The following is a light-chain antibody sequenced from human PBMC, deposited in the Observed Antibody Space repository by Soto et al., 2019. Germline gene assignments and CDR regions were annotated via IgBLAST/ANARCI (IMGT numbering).Light chain of an antibody. CDR1: QSVSSY. CDR2: DAS. CDR3: QESYTRA. V-gene: IGKV3-11*01. J-gene: IGKJ1*01. Sequence: EIVLTQSPATLSLSPGERATLSCRASQSVSSYLAWYQQKPGQAPRLLIYDASNRATGIPARFSGSGSGTDFTLTISSLEPEDFATYYCQESYTRAFGQGTVVEI.